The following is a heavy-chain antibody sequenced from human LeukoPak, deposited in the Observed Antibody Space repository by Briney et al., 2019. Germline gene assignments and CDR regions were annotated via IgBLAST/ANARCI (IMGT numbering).Heavy chain of an antibody. CDR2: IYYSGST. CDR1: GGSISSYY. D-gene: IGHD3-16*02. CDR3: ARHKAHRSTRLDL. Sequence: SETLSLTCTVSGGSISSYYWSWIRQPPGKGLEWIGYIYYSGSTSYNPSLKSRVTISVDTSKNQFSLKLSSVTAADTAVYYCARHKAHRSTRLDLWGRGTLVTVSS. V-gene: IGHV4-59*08. J-gene: IGHJ2*01.